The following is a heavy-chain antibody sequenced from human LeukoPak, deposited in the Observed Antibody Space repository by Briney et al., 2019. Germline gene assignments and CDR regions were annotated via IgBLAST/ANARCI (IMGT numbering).Heavy chain of an antibody. Sequence: SETLSLTCTVSGGSISNYYWTWIRQPPGKGLEWIGFISYSGNTNYNPSLKSRVTISLDTSRNQFSLKLISVTAADTAVYYCARGVGSGYTDYWGQGALVTVSS. J-gene: IGHJ4*02. CDR1: GGSISNYY. CDR2: ISYSGNT. CDR3: ARGVGSGYTDY. V-gene: IGHV4-59*01. D-gene: IGHD3-22*01.